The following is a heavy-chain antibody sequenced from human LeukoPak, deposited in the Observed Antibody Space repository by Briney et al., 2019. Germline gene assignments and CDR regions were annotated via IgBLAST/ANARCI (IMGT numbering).Heavy chain of an antibody. CDR2: IYYSGST. J-gene: IGHJ5*02. CDR1: GGSISNYY. V-gene: IGHV4-59*01. D-gene: IGHD2-2*01. Sequence: SETLSLTCTVSGGSISNYYWSWIRQPPGKGLEWIGYIYYSGSTNYNPSLKSRVTISVDTSKNQFSLKLSSVTAADTAVYYCARSGTRASPFDPWGQGTLVTVSS. CDR3: ARSGTRASPFDP.